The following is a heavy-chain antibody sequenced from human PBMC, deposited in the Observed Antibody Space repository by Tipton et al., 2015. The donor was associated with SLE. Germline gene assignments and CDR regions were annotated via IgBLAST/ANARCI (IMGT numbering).Heavy chain of an antibody. CDR2: IYHSGST. J-gene: IGHJ6*02. Sequence: TLSLTCAVSGGSISSDNWWSWVRQPPGKGLEWIGEIYHSGSTNYNPSLKSRVNISVGKSKNQVSLKLSSVTAADTAVYYCARDRIPVYSGSYLAGFYYGMDVWGQGTAVTVSS. D-gene: IGHD1-26*01. CDR3: ARDRIPVYSGSYLAGFYYGMDV. V-gene: IGHV4-4*02. CDR1: GGSISSDNW.